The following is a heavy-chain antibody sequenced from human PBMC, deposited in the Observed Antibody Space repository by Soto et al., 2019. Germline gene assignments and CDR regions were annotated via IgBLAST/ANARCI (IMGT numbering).Heavy chain of an antibody. CDR3: AREGKPLFRELVGWFDP. Sequence: QVQLVQSGAEVKKAGASVKISCQASGYPFTSHAIYWVRQAPGQRPEWMGWITPANGNTQYSPKFQGRVTITRDTSASTAYMELRTLTSEDTGLYSCAREGKPLFRELVGWFDPWGQGTLLTVSS. J-gene: IGHJ5*02. CDR1: GYPFTSHA. V-gene: IGHV1-3*01. CDR2: ITPANGNT. D-gene: IGHD1-7*01.